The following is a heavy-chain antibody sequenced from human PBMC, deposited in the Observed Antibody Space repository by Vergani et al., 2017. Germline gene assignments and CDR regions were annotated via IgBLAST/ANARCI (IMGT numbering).Heavy chain of an antibody. CDR1: GFTFSSYS. V-gene: IGHV3-21*01. CDR2: ISSSSSYI. J-gene: IGHJ6*03. CDR3: ASLWDSKGGLGSYYYYYMDV. D-gene: IGHD1-26*01. Sequence: EVQLVESGGGLVKPGGSLRLSCAASGFTFSSYSMNWVRQAPGKGLKWVSSISSSSSYIYYADSVKGRFTISRDNAKNSLYLQMNSLRAEDTAVYYCASLWDSKGGLGSYYYYYMDVWGKGTTVTVSS.